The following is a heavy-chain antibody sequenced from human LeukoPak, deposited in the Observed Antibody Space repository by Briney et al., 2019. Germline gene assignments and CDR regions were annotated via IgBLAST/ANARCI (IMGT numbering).Heavy chain of an antibody. V-gene: IGHV4-39*07. CDR1: GGSISSSSYY. CDR3: ARVVVVAVNFDY. D-gene: IGHD2-15*01. Sequence: SETLSLTCTVSGGSISSSSYYWGWIRQPPGKGLEWIGSIYYSGSTYYNPSLKSRVTISVDTSKNQFSLKLSSVTAADTAVYYCARVVVVAVNFDYWGQGTLVTVSS. CDR2: IYYSGST. J-gene: IGHJ4*02.